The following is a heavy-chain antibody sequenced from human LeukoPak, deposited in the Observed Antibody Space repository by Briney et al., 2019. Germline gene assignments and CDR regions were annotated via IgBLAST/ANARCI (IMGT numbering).Heavy chain of an antibody. V-gene: IGHV1-18*01. Sequence: ASVKVSCKASGDSVTSYGITWVRQAPGQGLEWMGWISDYNGNTNYAQSVQGRVSMTTDTSTSTAYMELRSLRSDDTAVYYCARSRARGAPSPNAFDIWGQGTMVTVSS. D-gene: IGHD3-10*01. CDR1: GDSVTSYG. CDR3: ARSRARGAPSPNAFDI. CDR2: ISDYNGNT. J-gene: IGHJ3*02.